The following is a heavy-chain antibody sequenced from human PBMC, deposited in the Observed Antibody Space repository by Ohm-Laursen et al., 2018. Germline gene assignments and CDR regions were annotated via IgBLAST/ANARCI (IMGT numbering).Heavy chain of an antibody. CDR3: AKGTTDVDY. Sequence: SLRLSCSASGFTFSNYWMHWVRQGPGKGLVWLSGIKGDGGKINYADSVKGRFTISRDNAKNTLYLQMNSLRAEDTAVYYCAKGTTDVDYWGQGTLVTVSS. D-gene: IGHD1-1*01. J-gene: IGHJ4*02. V-gene: IGHV3-74*01. CDR2: IKGDGGKI. CDR1: GFTFSNYW.